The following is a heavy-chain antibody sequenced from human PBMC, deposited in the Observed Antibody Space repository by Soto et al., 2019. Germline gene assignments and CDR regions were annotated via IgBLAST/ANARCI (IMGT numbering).Heavy chain of an antibody. D-gene: IGHD3-3*01. CDR1: GFTFSSYW. Sequence: GGSLRLSCAASGFTFSSYWMHWVRQAPGKGLVWVSRINSDGSSTSYADSVKGRFTISRDNAKNTLYLQMNSLRAEDTAVYYCARAPRPDYDFWSGSLLDVWGKGTTVTVSS. CDR3: ARAPRPDYDFWSGSLLDV. V-gene: IGHV3-74*01. J-gene: IGHJ6*04. CDR2: INSDGSST.